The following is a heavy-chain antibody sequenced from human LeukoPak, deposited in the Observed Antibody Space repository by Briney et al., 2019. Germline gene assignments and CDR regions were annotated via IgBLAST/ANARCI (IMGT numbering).Heavy chain of an antibody. CDR1: GGSISSGSYY. V-gene: IGHV4-61*02. CDR3: ARGSHCTNGVCPYYYYYMDV. CDR2: IYTSGST. J-gene: IGHJ6*03. D-gene: IGHD2-8*01. Sequence: SQTLSLTCTVSGGSISSGSYYWSWIRQPAGKGLEWIGRIYTSGSTNYNPSLKSRVTISVDTSKNQFSLSLSSVTAADTAVYYCARGSHCTNGVCPYYYYYMDVWGKGTTVTVSS.